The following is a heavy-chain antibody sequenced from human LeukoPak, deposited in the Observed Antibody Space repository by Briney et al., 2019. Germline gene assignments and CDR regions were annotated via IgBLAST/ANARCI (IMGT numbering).Heavy chain of an antibody. CDR3: ARDTFQPGLIDS. D-gene: IGHD2-2*01. CDR1: GFPFCVFA. CDR2: INDVSTDI. Sequence: KTVGSLRLSCAASGFPFCVFAMNCVRQAPGKGLEWGTYINDVSTDIHYADSVKGRFSISRDSARNTLYLQLSSLRAEETAVYYWARDTFQPGLIDSWGQGTLVTVSS. V-gene: IGHV3-21*05. J-gene: IGHJ4*02.